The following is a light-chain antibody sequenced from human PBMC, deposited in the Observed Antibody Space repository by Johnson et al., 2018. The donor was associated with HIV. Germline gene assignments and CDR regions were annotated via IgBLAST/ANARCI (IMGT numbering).Light chain of an antibody. Sequence: QSVLTQPPSVSAAPGQKVTISCSGSSSNIGNNYVSWYQQLPGTAPKLLIYVNNQRPSGIPDRFSGSKSGTSATLAITGLQTGDAADYYCGTWDSSLSVYVFGTGTKVTVL. V-gene: IGLV1-51*01. CDR3: GTWDSSLSVYV. J-gene: IGLJ1*01. CDR2: VNN. CDR1: SSNIGNNY.